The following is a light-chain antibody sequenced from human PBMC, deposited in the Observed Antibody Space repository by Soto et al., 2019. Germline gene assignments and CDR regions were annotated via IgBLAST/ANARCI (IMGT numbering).Light chain of an antibody. V-gene: IGLV4-69*01. CDR1: SGHSNYA. CDR3: QTWGSGIVV. Sequence: QSVLTQSPSASASLGASVKLTCTLSSGHSNYAIAWHQQQSEKGPRYLMKLNSDGSHSKGDGIPDRFSGSSSGAERYLTISSLQSEDEAHYYCQTWGSGIVVFGGGTQVTVL. CDR2: LNSDGSH. J-gene: IGLJ2*01.